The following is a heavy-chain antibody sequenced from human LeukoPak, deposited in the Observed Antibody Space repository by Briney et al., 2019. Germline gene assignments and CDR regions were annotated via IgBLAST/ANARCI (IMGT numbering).Heavy chain of an antibody. V-gene: IGHV3-9*01. J-gene: IGHJ6*03. D-gene: IGHD6-25*01. CDR2: ISWNSGSI. CDR3: AKDRSGRSSYYYYMDV. Sequence: GGSLRLSCAASGFTFDDYAMHWVRQAPGKGLEWVSGISWNSGSIGYADSVKGRFTISRDNAKNSLYLQMNSLRAEDTALYYCAKDRSGRSSYYYYMDVWGKGTTVTVSS. CDR1: GFTFDDYA.